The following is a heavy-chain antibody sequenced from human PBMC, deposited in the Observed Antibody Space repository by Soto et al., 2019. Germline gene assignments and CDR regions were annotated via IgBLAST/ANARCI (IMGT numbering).Heavy chain of an antibody. CDR3: ARDRNYYDSSYGMDV. D-gene: IGHD3-22*01. V-gene: IGHV1-18*01. CDR1: GYAITSYG. Sequence: AGVRVSCRASGYAITSYGISWVRQATGQGLEWMGWSSAYNCNTNYAQKLQGRVTMTTDTSTSTAYMELRSLRSDDTAVYYCARDRNYYDSSYGMDVWGQGTTVTVSS. CDR2: SSAYNCNT. J-gene: IGHJ6*02.